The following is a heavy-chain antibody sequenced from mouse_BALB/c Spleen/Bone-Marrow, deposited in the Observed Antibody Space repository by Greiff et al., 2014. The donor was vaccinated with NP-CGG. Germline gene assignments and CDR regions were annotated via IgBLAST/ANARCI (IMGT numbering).Heavy chain of an antibody. CDR2: INPGSGGN. CDR3: ARSIYDGYSEAMDY. Sequence: VQLQQSGAELVRPGTSVKVSCKASGYAFTNYLIEWVKQRPGQGLEWIGVINPGSGGNNYNEKFKGKATLTAEKSSSTAYMQLSSLTSDDSAVYFCARSIYDGYSEAMDYWGQGTSVTVSS. J-gene: IGHJ4*01. CDR1: GYAFTNYL. V-gene: IGHV1-54*03. D-gene: IGHD2-3*01.